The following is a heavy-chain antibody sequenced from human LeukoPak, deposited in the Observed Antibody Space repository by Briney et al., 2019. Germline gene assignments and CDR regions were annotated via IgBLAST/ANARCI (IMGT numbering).Heavy chain of an antibody. J-gene: IGHJ4*02. CDR2: INHSGST. D-gene: IGHD3-10*01. CDR1: GVSFSGYY. Sequence: SETLSVTCAVYGVSFSGYYWSWIRQPPGEGLEWIGEINHSGSTNYNPSLKSRVTISVDTSKNQFSLKLSSVTAADTAVYYCAREYYYGSGSYLDYWGQGTLVTVSS. CDR3: AREYYYGSGSYLDY. V-gene: IGHV4-34*01.